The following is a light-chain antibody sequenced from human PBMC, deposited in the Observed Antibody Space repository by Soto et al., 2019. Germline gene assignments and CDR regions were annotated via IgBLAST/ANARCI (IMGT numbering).Light chain of an antibody. J-gene: IGKJ1*01. CDR2: DAS. CDR1: QSVSRNY. CDR3: QQYGSSGT. V-gene: IGKV3D-20*01. Sequence: EIVLTQSPATLSLSPGERATLSCGASQSVSRNYLAWYQQKPGLAPSLLIYDASSRATGIPDRFSGSGSGTDFTLTISRLEPEDFAVYYCQQYGSSGTFGQGTKVDIK.